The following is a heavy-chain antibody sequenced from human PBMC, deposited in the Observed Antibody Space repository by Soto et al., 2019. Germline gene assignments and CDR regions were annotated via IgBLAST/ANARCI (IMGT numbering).Heavy chain of an antibody. Sequence: EVQLLESGGGLVQPGGSLRLSCAASGFTFSTYSMTWVRQAPGKGLAWVSTIRDSGHSTHYADSVRGRFAISRDNSKNTLFLQMNSRRAEDTAVYYCARVKAQILSSGWYGGDDIWGQGTMVTVSS. J-gene: IGHJ3*02. CDR3: ARVKAQILSSGWYGGDDI. CDR2: IRDSGHST. V-gene: IGHV3-23*01. D-gene: IGHD6-19*01. CDR1: GFTFSTYS.